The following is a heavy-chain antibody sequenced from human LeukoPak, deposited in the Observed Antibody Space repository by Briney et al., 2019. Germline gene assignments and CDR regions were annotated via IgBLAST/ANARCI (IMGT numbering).Heavy chain of an antibody. V-gene: IGHV3-23*01. CDR3: AKSTSSWERVDY. J-gene: IGHJ4*02. Sequence: PGGSLRLSCAASGFTFSSYATSWVRQAPGKGLEWVSSISGNSGRTYYADSVKGRFSISRDNSNNTLYLQMNSLRAEDAAVYYCAKSTSSWERVDYWGQGTLVTVSS. D-gene: IGHD6-13*01. CDR2: ISGNSGRT. CDR1: GFTFSSYA.